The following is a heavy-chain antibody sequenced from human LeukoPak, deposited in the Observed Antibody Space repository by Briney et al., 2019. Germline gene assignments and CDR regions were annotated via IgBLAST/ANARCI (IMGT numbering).Heavy chain of an antibody. CDR3: ARRSSTSYGY. J-gene: IGHJ4*02. V-gene: IGHV4-39*07. Sequence: SETLSLTCTVSNDSISSGDYYWSWIRQPPGKGLEWIGEINHSGSTNYNPSLKSRVTISVDTSKNQFSLKLSSVTAADTAVYYCARRSSTSYGYWGQGTLVTVSS. CDR2: INHSGST. CDR1: NDSISSGDYY. D-gene: IGHD2-2*01.